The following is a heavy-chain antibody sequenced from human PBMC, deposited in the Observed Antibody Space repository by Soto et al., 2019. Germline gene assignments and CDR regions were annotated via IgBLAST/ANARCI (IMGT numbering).Heavy chain of an antibody. CDR1: GGSISSGDYY. D-gene: IGHD3-10*01. Sequence: SETLSLTCTVSGGSISSGDYYWSWIRQPPGKGLEWIGYIYYSGSTYYNPSLKSRVTISVDTSKNQFSLKLNSVTAADTAVYYCTRVGNSVWFGESLRWFDPWGQGTLVTVSS. CDR3: TRVGNSVWFGESLRWFDP. J-gene: IGHJ5*02. CDR2: IYYSGST. V-gene: IGHV4-30-4*01.